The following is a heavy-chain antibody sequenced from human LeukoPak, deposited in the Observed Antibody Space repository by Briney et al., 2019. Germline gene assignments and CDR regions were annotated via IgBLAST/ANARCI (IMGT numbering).Heavy chain of an antibody. V-gene: IGHV3-11*01. Sequence: PGGSLRLSCAASGFTFSDYYMIWIRQAPGKGLEWVSCITSSGSTLYYADSVKGRFTISRDNAMNSLYLQMNSLRPEDTAMYYCTLVRGPPMAAAGTSDAFDIWGQGTMVTVSS. CDR1: GFTFSDYY. CDR3: TLVRGPPMAAAGTSDAFDI. D-gene: IGHD6-13*01. J-gene: IGHJ3*02. CDR2: ITSSGSTL.